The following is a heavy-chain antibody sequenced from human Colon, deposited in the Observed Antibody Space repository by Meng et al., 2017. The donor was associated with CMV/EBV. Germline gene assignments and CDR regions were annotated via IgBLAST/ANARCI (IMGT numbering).Heavy chain of an antibody. CDR2: INHSGST. V-gene: IGHV4-34*01. CDR3: ARGRRIVGATVSYYYGMDV. CDR1: GFTFNNYA. D-gene: IGHD1-26*01. J-gene: IGHJ6*02. Sequence: GSLRLSCTASGFTFNNYAMSWIRQPPGKGLEWIGEINHSGSTNYNPSLKSRVTISVDTSKNQFSLKLSSVTAADTAVYYCARGRRIVGATVSYYYGMDVWGQGTTVTVSS.